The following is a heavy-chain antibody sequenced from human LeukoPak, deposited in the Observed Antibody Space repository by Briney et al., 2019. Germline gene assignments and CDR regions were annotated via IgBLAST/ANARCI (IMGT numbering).Heavy chain of an antibody. CDR1: GYTFTSCG. Sequence: ASVTVSCKASGYTFTSCGISWVRQAPGQGLEWMGWISAYNGNTNYAQKLQGRVTMTTDTSTSTAYMELRSLRSDDTAVYYCARVPLLLWFGELLEGRPFDIWGQGTMVTVSS. CDR3: ARVPLLLWFGELLEGRPFDI. CDR2: ISAYNGNT. V-gene: IGHV1-18*01. J-gene: IGHJ3*02. D-gene: IGHD3-10*01.